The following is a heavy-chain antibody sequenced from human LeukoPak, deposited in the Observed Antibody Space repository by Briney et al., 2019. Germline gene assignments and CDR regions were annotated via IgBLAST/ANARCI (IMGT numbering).Heavy chain of an antibody. D-gene: IGHD1-1*01. CDR3: AKDRGNGFDF. CDR1: GYTFNDYS. CDR2: INTNSGNP. J-gene: IGHJ4*02. Sequence: ASVKVSCRASGYTFNDYSINWVRQAPGQGLEWMGWINTNSGNPTYAQAFTGRFVFSWDTSVSTAHLQIISLKTEDTAVYYCAKDRGNGFDFWGQGTLVTVSS. V-gene: IGHV7-4-1*02.